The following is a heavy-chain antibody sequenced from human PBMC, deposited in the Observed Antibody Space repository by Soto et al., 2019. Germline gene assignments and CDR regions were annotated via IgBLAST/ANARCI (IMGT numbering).Heavy chain of an antibody. CDR2: IYYSGST. CDR3: ARNYGDKGYFDY. J-gene: IGHJ4*02. D-gene: IGHD4-17*01. V-gene: IGHV4-59*01. Sequence: PSETLSLTCTVSGGSISSYYWSWIRQPPGKGLEWIGYIYYSGSTNYNPSLKSRVTISVDTSKNQFSLKLSSVTAADTAVYYCARNYGDKGYFDYWGQGTLVTAPQ. CDR1: GGSISSYY.